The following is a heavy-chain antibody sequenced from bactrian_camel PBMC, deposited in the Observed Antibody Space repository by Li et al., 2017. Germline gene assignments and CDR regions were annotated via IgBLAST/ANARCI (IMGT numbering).Heavy chain of an antibody. V-gene: IGHV3S1*01. CDR3: AARGPYCYTKLSVRDFTY. D-gene: IGHD2*01. CDR2: IWTYDGRT. Sequence: QLVESGGGSVQAGGSLRLSCAASGYTYNRNCMAWFRQAPGKEREGVSSIWTYDGRTSFADSVKGRFTVSRDNAKNTIFLQMNDLKPEDTAMYYCAARGPYCYTKLSVRDFTYWGQGTQVTVS. CDR1: GYTYNRNC. J-gene: IGHJ6*01.